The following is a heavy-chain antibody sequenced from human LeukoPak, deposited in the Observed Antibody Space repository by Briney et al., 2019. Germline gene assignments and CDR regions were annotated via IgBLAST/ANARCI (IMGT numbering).Heavy chain of an antibody. J-gene: IGHJ4*02. V-gene: IGHV3-11*01. CDR3: TTQGRGTYYAVDS. Sequence: GGSLRLSSVDSGFTTCEDYTSGIRQSPGKGLEWISYITSGGASTNYADSVKGRFTISRDKAKNSVALQLNSLRAEDKAVHYSTTQGRGTYYAVDSWGQGTLVTVSS. CDR1: GFTTCEDY. CDR2: ITSGGAST. D-gene: IGHD2/OR15-2a*01.